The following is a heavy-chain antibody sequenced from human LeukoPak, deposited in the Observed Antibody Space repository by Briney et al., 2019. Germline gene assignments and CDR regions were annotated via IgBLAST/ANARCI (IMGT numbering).Heavy chain of an antibody. D-gene: IGHD3-22*01. CDR3: ARDQARLGYYYDSSGYLFDY. Sequence: ASVKVSCKASGYTFTSYGISWVRQAPGQGLEWMVWISAYNGNTNYAQKLQGRVTMTTDTSTSTAYMELRSLRSDDTAVYYCARDQARLGYYYDSSGYLFDYWGQGTLVTVSS. J-gene: IGHJ4*02. CDR1: GYTFTSYG. V-gene: IGHV1-18*01. CDR2: ISAYNGNT.